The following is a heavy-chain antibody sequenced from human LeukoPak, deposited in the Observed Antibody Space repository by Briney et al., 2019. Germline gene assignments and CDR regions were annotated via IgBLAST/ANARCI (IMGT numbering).Heavy chain of an antibody. J-gene: IGHJ3*02. CDR2: IYSGGST. CDR1: GFTVSSNY. V-gene: IGHV3-53*01. D-gene: IGHD4-17*01. Sequence: PGGSLRLSCAASGFTVSSNYMSWVRQAPGKGLEWVSVIYSGGSTYYADSVKGRFTISRDNSKNTLYLQMNSLRAEDTAVYYCARGAVTTYSEAGAFDIWGQGTMVTVSS. CDR3: ARGAVTTYSEAGAFDI.